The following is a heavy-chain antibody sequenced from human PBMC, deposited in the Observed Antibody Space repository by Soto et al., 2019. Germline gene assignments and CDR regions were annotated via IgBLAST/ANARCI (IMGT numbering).Heavy chain of an antibody. CDR2: ITSGGRSI. J-gene: IGHJ4*02. CDR3: VRRMASPAQ. CDR1: GFTFSDYE. Sequence: GSLRLSCTASGFTFSDYEMNWVRQAPGKGLEWVSYITSGGRSIYYADSVKGRFIISRDNAENSLYLQMNSLRPEDTAVYYCVRRMASPAQWGQGTLVTVSS. D-gene: IGHD2-15*01. V-gene: IGHV3-48*03.